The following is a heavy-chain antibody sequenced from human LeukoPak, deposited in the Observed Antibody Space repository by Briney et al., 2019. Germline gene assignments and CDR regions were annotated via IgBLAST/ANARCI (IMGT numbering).Heavy chain of an antibody. CDR3: AKVYVWNEYYFDY. V-gene: IGHV3-23*01. D-gene: IGHD1-1*01. J-gene: IGHJ4*02. CDR1: GFTFSSYA. CDR2: INHNGGNT. Sequence: PGGTLRLSCAASGFTFSSYAMSWVRRAPGKGLEWVSTINHNGGNTYYADSVKGRFTISRDNSKNTLYLQMNSLRAEDTAVYYCAKVYVWNEYYFDYWGQGTLVTVSS.